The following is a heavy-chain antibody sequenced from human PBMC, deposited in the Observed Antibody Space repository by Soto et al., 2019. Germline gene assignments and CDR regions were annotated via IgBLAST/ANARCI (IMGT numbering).Heavy chain of an antibody. Sequence: ASVKVSCKASGYTFTSYAMHWVRQAPGQRLEWMGWINADSGNTKYAQKFQGRVTMTRNTSVSTAYMELSSLRSEDTAVYYCATGMVRGVFGGWGYYYYYYMDVWGKGTTVTVSS. CDR1: GYTFTSYA. CDR2: INADSGNT. V-gene: IGHV1-3*01. J-gene: IGHJ6*03. D-gene: IGHD3-10*01. CDR3: ATGMVRGVFGGWGYYYYYYMDV.